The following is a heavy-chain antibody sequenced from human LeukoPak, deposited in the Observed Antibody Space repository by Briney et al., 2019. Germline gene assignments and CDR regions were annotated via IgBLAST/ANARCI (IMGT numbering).Heavy chain of an antibody. CDR2: IIGDGTTT. J-gene: IGHJ4*02. CDR1: GFTFSNYW. D-gene: IGHD1-14*01. Sequence: GGSLRLSCTASGFTFSNYWMHWVRQVPGKGLVWVSRIIGDGTTTFYADSVKGRFTISRDNAKNTLFLQMSSLRAEDTAVYYCAKSFETDYFDYWGQGTLVTVSS. V-gene: IGHV3-74*01. CDR3: AKSFETDYFDY.